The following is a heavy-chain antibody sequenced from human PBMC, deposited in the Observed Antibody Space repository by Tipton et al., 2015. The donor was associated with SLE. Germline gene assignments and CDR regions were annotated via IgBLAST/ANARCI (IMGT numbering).Heavy chain of an antibody. CDR2: IYSGGST. J-gene: IGHJ3*02. V-gene: IGHV3-66*02. D-gene: IGHD3-3*01. CDR3: ARQRFLEEEGAFDI. CDR1: GFTVSSNY. Sequence: SLRLSCAASGFTVSSNYMSWVRRAPGKGLEWVSVIYSGGSTYYADSVKGRFTISRDNSKNTLYLQMNSLRAEDTAVYYCARQRFLEEEGAFDIWGQGTMVTVSS.